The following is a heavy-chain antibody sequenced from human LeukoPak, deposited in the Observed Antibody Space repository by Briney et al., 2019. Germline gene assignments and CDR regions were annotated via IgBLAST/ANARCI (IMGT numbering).Heavy chain of an antibody. CDR3: AAAYRYFYDRGGYFDY. J-gene: IGHJ4*02. CDR1: GFTFTSST. D-gene: IGHD3-22*01. Sequence: SVKVSCKASGFTFTSSTIQWVRQARGQRLEWIGWIVVGSGNTNYAQKFQERVIITRGMSTSTAYMELSSLRSEDTAVYYCAAAYRYFYDRGGYFDYWGQGTLVTVSS. CDR2: IVVGSGNT. V-gene: IGHV1-58*02.